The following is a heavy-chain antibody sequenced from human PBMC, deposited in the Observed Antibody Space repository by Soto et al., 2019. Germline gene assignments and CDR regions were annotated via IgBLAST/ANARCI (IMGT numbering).Heavy chain of an antibody. D-gene: IGHD5-12*01. Sequence: QEQLVESGGGVVQAGRSLRLSCAASGFTFNFFGMHWVRQAPGKGLEWVAVISYDGREKYYADSVKGRFTMSRDNSKNMVYLEMSSLRPADTSVYYCAKERRYSFDAFDIWGHGTMVTVSS. J-gene: IGHJ3*02. CDR1: GFTFNFFG. V-gene: IGHV3-30*18. CDR3: AKERRYSFDAFDI. CDR2: ISYDGREK.